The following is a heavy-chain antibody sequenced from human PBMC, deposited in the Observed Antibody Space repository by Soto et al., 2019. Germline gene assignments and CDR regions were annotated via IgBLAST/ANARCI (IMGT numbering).Heavy chain of an antibody. CDR2: INHSGST. D-gene: IGHD3-3*01. CDR3: ARGRRVFGVVIPQDDYYYGMDV. J-gene: IGHJ6*02. Sequence: PSETLSLTCSVYGGSFIVYYWSWIGQPPGEGLEWVGEINHSGSTNYNPSLKSRVTISVDTSKNQFSLKLSSVTAADTAVYYCARGRRVFGVVIPQDDYYYGMDVWGQGNTVTVSS. V-gene: IGHV4-34*01. CDR1: GGSFIVYY.